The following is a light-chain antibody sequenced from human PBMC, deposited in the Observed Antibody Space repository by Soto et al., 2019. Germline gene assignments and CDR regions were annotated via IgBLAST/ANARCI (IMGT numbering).Light chain of an antibody. Sequence: EIVLTQSPGTLSLSPGERATLSCRASQSVSSSYLAWYQQKPGQAPRHLIYAASSRATGIPDRFSGSGSGTDFTLTISRLEPEDFAVYYCQQYGSSPWTFGQGTKVEIK. CDR1: QSVSSSY. V-gene: IGKV3-20*01. CDR3: QQYGSSPWT. CDR2: AAS. J-gene: IGKJ1*01.